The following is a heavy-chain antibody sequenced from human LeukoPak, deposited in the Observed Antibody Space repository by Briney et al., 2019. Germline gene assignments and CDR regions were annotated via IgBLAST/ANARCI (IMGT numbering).Heavy chain of an antibody. D-gene: IGHD6-13*01. CDR1: GFTLYHYG. J-gene: IGHJ6*02. CDR2: ISYDGSNK. Sequence: GGSLRLSCAASGFTLYHYGMSWVRQAPGKGLEWVAVISYDGSNKYYADSVKGRFTISRDNSKNTLYLQMNSLRAEDTAVYYYAKVRVSRIAAAGPSRHYYYGMDVWGQGTTVTVSS. CDR3: AKVRVSRIAAAGPSRHYYYGMDV. V-gene: IGHV3-30*18.